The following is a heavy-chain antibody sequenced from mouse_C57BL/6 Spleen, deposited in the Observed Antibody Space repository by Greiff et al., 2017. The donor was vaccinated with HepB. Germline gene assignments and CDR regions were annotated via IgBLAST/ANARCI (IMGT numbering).Heavy chain of an antibody. CDR1: GYSITSGYY. D-gene: IGHD2-5*01. CDR3: ARNRYYSNYDWYFDV. V-gene: IGHV3-6*01. J-gene: IGHJ1*03. CDR2: ISYDGSN. Sequence: EVKLQESGPGLVKPSQSLSLTCSVTGYSITSGYYWNWIRQFPGNKLEWMGYISYDGSNNYNPSLKNRISITRDTSKNQFFLKLNSVTTEDTATYYCARNRYYSNYDWYFDVWGTGTTVTVSS.